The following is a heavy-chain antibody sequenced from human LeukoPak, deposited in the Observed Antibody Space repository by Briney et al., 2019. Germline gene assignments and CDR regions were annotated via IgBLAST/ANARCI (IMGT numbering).Heavy chain of an antibody. CDR2: IYESGTT. Sequence: SETLSLTCAVYGESLNSYYWSWVRQPPGEGLEWMGEIYESGTTEYNPSLKSRVTISMVPSKQQFSLSLSSVTAADTAVYYCARGAWATRLGSWGLGTPVIVSS. V-gene: IGHV4-34*01. D-gene: IGHD2-15*01. J-gene: IGHJ4*02. CDR1: GESLNSYY. CDR3: ARGAWATRLGS.